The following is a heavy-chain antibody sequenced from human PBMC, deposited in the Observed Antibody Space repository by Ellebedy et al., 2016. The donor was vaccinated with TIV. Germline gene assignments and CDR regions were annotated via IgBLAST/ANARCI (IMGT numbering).Heavy chain of an antibody. CDR2: IIPIFGTA. CDR1: GYTFTSYG. Sequence: SVKVSCXASGYTFTSYGISWVRQAPGQGLEWMGGIIPIFGTANYAQKFQGRVTITADESTSTAYMELSSLRSEDTAVYYCAITYSSSWSDYFDYWGQGTLVTVSS. V-gene: IGHV1-69*13. J-gene: IGHJ4*02. CDR3: AITYSSSWSDYFDY. D-gene: IGHD6-13*01.